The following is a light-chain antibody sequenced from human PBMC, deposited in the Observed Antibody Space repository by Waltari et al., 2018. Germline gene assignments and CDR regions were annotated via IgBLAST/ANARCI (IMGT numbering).Light chain of an antibody. J-gene: IGLJ3*02. CDR2: DVN. Sequence: QSALTQPAAVSGSPGQSVTISCTGASSDIGRYDLVSWYQQHPGNAPKLVISDVNKRPSWVSGRFSGSKSGDTASLTISGLHFEDEADYYCCSYAGNYIWVFGGGTRLTVL. CDR1: SSDIGRYDL. CDR3: CSYAGNYIWV. V-gene: IGLV2-23*02.